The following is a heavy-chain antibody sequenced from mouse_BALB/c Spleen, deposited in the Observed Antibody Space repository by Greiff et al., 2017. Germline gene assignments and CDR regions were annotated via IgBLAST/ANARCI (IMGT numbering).Heavy chain of an antibody. J-gene: IGHJ3*01. Sequence: EVKLVESGGGLVKPGGSLKLSCAASGFTFSDYYMYWVRQTPEKRLEWVATISDGGSYTYYPDSVKGRFTISRDNAKNNLYLQMSSLKSEDTAMYYCAREGETGPFAYWGQGTLVTVSA. CDR1: GFTFSDYY. D-gene: IGHD4-1*01. CDR3: AREGETGPFAY. V-gene: IGHV5-4*02. CDR2: ISDGGSYT.